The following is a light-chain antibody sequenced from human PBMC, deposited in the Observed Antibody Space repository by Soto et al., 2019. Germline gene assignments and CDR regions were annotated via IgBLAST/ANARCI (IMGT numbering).Light chain of an antibody. V-gene: IGKV3-20*01. CDR1: QSVSSSY. CDR3: QQYGSSPTGT. Sequence: EIVLTQSPGTLSLSPGERATLSCRAGQSVSSSYLAWYQQKPGQAPRLLIYGASSRATGIPDRFSGSGSGTDFTLTISRLEPEDFAVYYCQQYGSSPTGTFGQGTKVEIK. J-gene: IGKJ1*01. CDR2: GAS.